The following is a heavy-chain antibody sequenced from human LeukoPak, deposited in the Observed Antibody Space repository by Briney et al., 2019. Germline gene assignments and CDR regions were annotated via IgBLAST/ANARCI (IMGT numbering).Heavy chain of an antibody. CDR2: ITGSGGST. CDR3: AKDDGGSVTTTDFEY. D-gene: IGHD4-17*01. CDR1: GFTFSNYA. V-gene: IGHV3-23*01. J-gene: IGHJ4*02. Sequence: GGSLRLSCAASGFTFSNYALSWLRQVPGKGLEGVSGITGSGGSTYYADSVKGRFTISRDNSKNTLYLQMNSLRAEDTAVYFCAKDDGGSVTTTDFEYWGQGTLVTVSS.